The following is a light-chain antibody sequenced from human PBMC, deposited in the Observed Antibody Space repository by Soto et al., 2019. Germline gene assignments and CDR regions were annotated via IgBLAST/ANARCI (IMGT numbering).Light chain of an antibody. Sequence: DIQLTQSPSLLSASVGDRVTITCRASQGISSYLAWYQQKPGKAPKLLIYDASTLKRGVPSRFSGSGSGTEFTFTISSLQPEDFATFYCQQLNGYLALTFGGGTTVEIK. CDR3: QQLNGYLALT. CDR1: QGISSY. V-gene: IGKV1-9*01. J-gene: IGKJ4*01. CDR2: DAS.